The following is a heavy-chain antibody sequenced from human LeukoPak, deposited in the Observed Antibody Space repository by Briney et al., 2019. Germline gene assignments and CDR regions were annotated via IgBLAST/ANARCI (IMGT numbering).Heavy chain of an antibody. D-gene: IGHD2-15*01. Sequence: SETLSLTCSVSGDPINSSSYYWGWIRQPPGKGLEWIGSIYYSGSTNYNPSLKSRVTISVDTSKNQFSLKLSSVTAADTAVYYCAGSPKLLGYGMDVWGQGTTVTVSS. J-gene: IGHJ6*02. CDR3: AGSPKLLGYGMDV. CDR1: GDPINSSSYY. CDR2: IYYSGST. V-gene: IGHV4-39*07.